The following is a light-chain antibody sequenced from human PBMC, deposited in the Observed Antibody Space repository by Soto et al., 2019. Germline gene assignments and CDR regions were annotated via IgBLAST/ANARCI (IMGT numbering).Light chain of an antibody. CDR3: SSYTITTTGVL. CDR1: NSDIGGYNY. CDR2: EVS. J-gene: IGLJ2*01. Sequence: QSALTQPASVSGSPGQSITISCTGTNSDIGGYNYVSWYQQHPGKAPKLMIYEVSNRPSGVSDRFSGSKSGHTASLTISGHQAEDEADYYCSSYTITTTGVLFGGGTKVTVL. V-gene: IGLV2-14*01.